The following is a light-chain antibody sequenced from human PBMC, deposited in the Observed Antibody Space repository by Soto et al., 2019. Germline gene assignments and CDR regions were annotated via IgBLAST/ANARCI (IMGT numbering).Light chain of an antibody. CDR1: SSDVGGYNY. CDR2: EVS. V-gene: IGLV2-14*01. Sequence: QSVLTQPASVSGSPGQSITISCTGTSSDVGGYNYVSWYQQHPGKAPKRMIYEVSNRPSGVSFRFSGSKSGNTASLTISGLQAEDEADYYCSSYTSRTTDVFGTGTQVTVL. J-gene: IGLJ1*01. CDR3: SSYTSRTTDV.